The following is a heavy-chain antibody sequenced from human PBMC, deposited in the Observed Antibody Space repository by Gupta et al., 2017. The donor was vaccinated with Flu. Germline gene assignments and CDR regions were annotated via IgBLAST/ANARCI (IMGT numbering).Heavy chain of an antibody. CDR2: INSEGSTT. CDR1: GFTFSTYW. CDR3: ARGDGSGVMDV. Sequence: EVQLVESGGGLVQPGGSLSLSCAASGFTFSTYWMHWVRQAPGKGPVWVSRINSEGSTTSYADSVKGRFTISRDNAKNTLYLQMNSLRAEDTAVYFCARGDGSGVMDVWGKGTTVTVSS. D-gene: IGHD3-10*01. J-gene: IGHJ6*03. V-gene: IGHV3-74*01.